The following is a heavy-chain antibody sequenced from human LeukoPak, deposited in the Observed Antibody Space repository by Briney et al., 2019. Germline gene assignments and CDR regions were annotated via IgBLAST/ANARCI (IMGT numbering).Heavy chain of an antibody. Sequence: SETLSLTCTVSGGTISGGDYYWSWIRQHPGKGLEWIGHIHDSGTTYHNPSLKSRVTISVDTSKNQFSLKLSSVTAADTAVYYCARDDANAHDYWGQGTLVTVSS. CDR3: ARDDANAHDY. CDR2: IHDSGTT. V-gene: IGHV4-31*03. J-gene: IGHJ4*02. D-gene: IGHD4/OR15-4a*01. CDR1: GGTISGGDYY.